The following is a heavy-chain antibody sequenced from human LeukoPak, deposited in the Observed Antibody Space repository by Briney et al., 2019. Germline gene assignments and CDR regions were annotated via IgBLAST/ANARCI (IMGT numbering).Heavy chain of an antibody. CDR2: IYYSGST. CDR3: AAPSGEGATGY. J-gene: IGHJ4*02. Sequence: PSETLSPTCTVSGGSISSSSYYWGWTRQPPGKGLEWIGSIYYSGSTYYNPSLKSRVTISVDTSKNRFSLKLSSVTAADTAVYYCAAPSGEGATGYWGQGTLVTVSS. V-gene: IGHV4-39*01. D-gene: IGHD1-26*01. CDR1: GGSISSSSYY.